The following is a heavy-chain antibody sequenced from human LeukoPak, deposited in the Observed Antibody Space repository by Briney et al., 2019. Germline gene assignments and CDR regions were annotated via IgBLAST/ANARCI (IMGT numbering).Heavy chain of an antibody. CDR1: GDSISSGAYY. V-gene: IGHV4-31*03. J-gene: IGHJ4*02. CDR3: ARVAAATTNPRFDF. Sequence: SQTLSLTCTISGDSISSGAYYWSWVRQLPEKGLDWIGYIGYTGDTYYNPSLRSRTSISKDTSKTQFSLRLDSLTAADTAVYYCARVAAATTNPRFDFWGQGTLVTVSS. CDR2: IGYTGDT. D-gene: IGHD1-1*01.